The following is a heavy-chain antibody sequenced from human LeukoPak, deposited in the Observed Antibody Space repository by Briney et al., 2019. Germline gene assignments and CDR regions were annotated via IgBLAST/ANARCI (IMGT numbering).Heavy chain of an antibody. CDR2: ISGSGGST. V-gene: IGHV3-23*01. Sequence: GGTLRLSCAASGFTFSSYAMSWVRQAPGKGLEWVSSISGSGGSTYYADSVRGRFTISRDNSKNTLYLQMNSLRADDTAVYYCAKDLVTGSLDYWGQGTLVTVSS. CDR1: GFTFSSYA. CDR3: AKDLVTGSLDY. D-gene: IGHD3-10*01. J-gene: IGHJ4*02.